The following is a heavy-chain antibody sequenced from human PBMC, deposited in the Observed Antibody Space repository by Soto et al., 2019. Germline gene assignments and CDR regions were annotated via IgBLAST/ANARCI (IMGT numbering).Heavy chain of an antibody. V-gene: IGHV3-21*01. Sequence: GESLKISCAASGFTFSSYSMNWVRQAPGKGLEWVSSISSSSSYIYYADSVKGRFTISRDNAKNSLYLQMNSLRAEDTAVYYCARDQGRDIVVVVAAPYYYYGMDVWGQGTTVTVSS. CDR3: ARDQGRDIVVVVAAPYYYYGMDV. CDR1: GFTFSSYS. J-gene: IGHJ6*02. CDR2: ISSSSSYI. D-gene: IGHD2-15*01.